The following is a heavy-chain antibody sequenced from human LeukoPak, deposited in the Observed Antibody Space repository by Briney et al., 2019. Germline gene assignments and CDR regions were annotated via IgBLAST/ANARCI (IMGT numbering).Heavy chain of an antibody. Sequence: GGSLRLSCAASGFTFSSYGMSWVRQAPGKELEWVSAISGSGGSTYYADSVKGRFTISRDNSKNTLYLQMNSLRAEDTALYYCAKSFSYGYYVPFDYWGQGTLVTVSS. CDR1: GFTFSSYG. CDR2: ISGSGGST. D-gene: IGHD4-17*01. CDR3: AKSFSYGYYVPFDY. J-gene: IGHJ4*02. V-gene: IGHV3-23*01.